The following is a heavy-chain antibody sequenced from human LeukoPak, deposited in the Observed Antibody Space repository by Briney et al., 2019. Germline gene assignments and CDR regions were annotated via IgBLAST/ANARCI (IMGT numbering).Heavy chain of an antibody. Sequence: QTGGSLRLSCAASGFTFSSYGMTWVRQAPGKGLEWVSYISSSSSTIYYADSVKGRFTISRDNAKNSLYLQLNSLRAEDTAVYYCARDLRSSGYYAFDYWGQGILVTVSS. V-gene: IGHV3-48*01. CDR1: GFTFSSYG. D-gene: IGHD3-22*01. J-gene: IGHJ4*02. CDR2: ISSSSSTI. CDR3: ARDLRSSGYYAFDY.